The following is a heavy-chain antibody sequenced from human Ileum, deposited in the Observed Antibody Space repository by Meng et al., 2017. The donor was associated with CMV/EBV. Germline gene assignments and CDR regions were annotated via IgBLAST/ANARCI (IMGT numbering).Heavy chain of an antibody. CDR2: IYFSGST. J-gene: IGHJ4*02. D-gene: IGHD4/OR15-4a*01. CDR3: ARRLAGLGANFDH. V-gene: IGHV4-39*01. CDR1: GGYVSSNSYY. Sequence: VSGGYVSSNSYYCGWFRQHPGKGLEWIGSIYFSGSTYYNPSLESRVTLSVDTSKNQFSLKLTSVTAADTAVYFCARRLAGLGANFDHWGQGALVTVSS.